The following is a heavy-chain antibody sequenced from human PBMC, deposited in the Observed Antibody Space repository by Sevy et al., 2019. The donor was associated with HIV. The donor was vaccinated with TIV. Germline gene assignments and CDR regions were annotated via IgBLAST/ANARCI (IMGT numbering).Heavy chain of an antibody. V-gene: IGHV3-30*18. D-gene: IGHD2-2*01. CDR2: ISYDGSNK. Sequence: GGSLRLSCAASGFTFSSYGMHWVRQAPGKGLEWVAVISYDGSNKYYADSVKGRFTISRDNSKNTLYLQMNSLRAEDTAVYYCAKDRIVVVPPAIHGPNFDYWGQGTLVTGSS. CDR3: AKDRIVVVPPAIHGPNFDY. CDR1: GFTFSSYG. J-gene: IGHJ4*02.